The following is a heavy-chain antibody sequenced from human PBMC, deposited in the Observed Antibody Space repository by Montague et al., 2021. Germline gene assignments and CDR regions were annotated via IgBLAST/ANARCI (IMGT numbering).Heavy chain of an antibody. D-gene: IGHD6-13*01. CDR1: GFSFSSYW. CDR2: ITLAGSST. J-gene: IGHJ3*02. CDR3: ARNLASAAPGAFDI. V-gene: IGHV3-74*01. Sequence: SLRLSWAASGFSFSSYWMHWVRQAPGKGLLWVSRITLAGSSTTFADSVKGRFTTSRDNAKATLYLQMNSLRVEDTAVYYCARNLASAAPGAFDIWGQGTMVTVSS.